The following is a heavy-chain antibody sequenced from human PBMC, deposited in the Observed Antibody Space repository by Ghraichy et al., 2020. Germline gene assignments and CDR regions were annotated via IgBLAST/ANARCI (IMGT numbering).Heavy chain of an antibody. D-gene: IGHD4/OR15-4a*01. V-gene: IGHV3-48*01. CDR2: ISGSSNTI. CDR3: ARDRYTYGAYY. CDR1: GFIFSSYS. Sequence: GESLNISCAASGFIFSSYSMNWVRQAPGKGREWVSYISGSSNTIYDADSVKGRFTISRDNAKNSLYLQINSLRAEDTAVYYCARDRYTYGAYYWGQGTLVTVPS. J-gene: IGHJ4*02.